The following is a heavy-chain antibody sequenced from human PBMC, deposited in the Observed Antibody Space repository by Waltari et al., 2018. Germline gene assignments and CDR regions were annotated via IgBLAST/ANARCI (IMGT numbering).Heavy chain of an antibody. Sequence: QVQLQQWGAGLLKPSETLSLTCAVYGGSFSGYYWSWIRKPPGKGLEWIGEINHSGSTNYNPSLKSRVTISVDTSKNQFSLKLSSVTAADTAVYYCAGRHDSVDITQPYYFDYWGQGTLVTVSS. CDR3: AGRHDSVDITQPYYFDY. CDR1: GGSFSGYY. J-gene: IGHJ4*02. CDR2: INHSGST. V-gene: IGHV4-34*01. D-gene: IGHD2-15*01.